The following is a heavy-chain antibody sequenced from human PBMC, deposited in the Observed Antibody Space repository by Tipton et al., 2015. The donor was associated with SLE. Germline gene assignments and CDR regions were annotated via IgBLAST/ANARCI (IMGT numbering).Heavy chain of an antibody. CDR3: ARTLGAIAHTVYDAFDI. CDR1: GDSISSGNYY. J-gene: IGHJ3*02. V-gene: IGHV4-61*09. CDR2: IYTSGST. D-gene: IGHD1-26*01. Sequence: TLSLTCTVSGDSISSGNYYWSWIRQPAGKGLEWIGHIYTSGSTNYNPSLKSRVTMSVDMSKNQFSLRLTSVTAADTAVYYCARTLGAIAHTVYDAFDIWGQGKMVTVSS.